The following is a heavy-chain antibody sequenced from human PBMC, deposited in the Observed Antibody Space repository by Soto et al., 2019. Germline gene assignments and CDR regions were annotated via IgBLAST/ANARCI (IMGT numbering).Heavy chain of an antibody. CDR1: GGSISSYY. V-gene: IGHV4-59*01. CDR2: IYYSGST. CDR3: AKYVRGSSVWFDP. Sequence: SETLSLTCTVSGGSISSYYWSWIRQPPGKGLEWIGYIYYSGSTNYNPSLKSRVTISVDTSKNQFSLKLSSVTAADTAVYYCAKYVRGSSVWFDPWGQGTLVTVSS. J-gene: IGHJ5*02. D-gene: IGHD3-10*02.